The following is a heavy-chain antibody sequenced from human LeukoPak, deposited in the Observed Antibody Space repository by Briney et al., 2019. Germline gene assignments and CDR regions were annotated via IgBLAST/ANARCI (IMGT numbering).Heavy chain of an antibody. CDR3: ARHVGYSSSWVDY. D-gene: IGHD6-13*01. J-gene: IGHJ4*02. CDR1: GYSFTSYW. V-gene: IGHV5-10-1*01. Sequence: GESLKISCKGSGYSFTSYWISWVRQMPGKGLEWMGRIDPSDSYTNYSPSFQGHVTISADKSISTAYLQWSSLKASDTAMYYCARHVGYSSSWVDYWGQGTLDTVSS. CDR2: IDPSDSYT.